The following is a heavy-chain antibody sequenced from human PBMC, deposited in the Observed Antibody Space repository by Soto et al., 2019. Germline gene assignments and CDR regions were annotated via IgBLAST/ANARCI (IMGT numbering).Heavy chain of an antibody. CDR3: AKDSPYYYDSSGYFPHDAFDI. Sequence: GGSLRLSCAASGFTFSSYAMSWVRQAPGKGLEWVSAISGSGGSTYHADSVKGRFTISRDNSKNTLYLQMNSLRAEDTAVYYCAKDSPYYYDSSGYFPHDAFDIWGQGTMVTVSS. CDR2: ISGSGGST. CDR1: GFTFSSYA. D-gene: IGHD3-22*01. J-gene: IGHJ3*02. V-gene: IGHV3-23*01.